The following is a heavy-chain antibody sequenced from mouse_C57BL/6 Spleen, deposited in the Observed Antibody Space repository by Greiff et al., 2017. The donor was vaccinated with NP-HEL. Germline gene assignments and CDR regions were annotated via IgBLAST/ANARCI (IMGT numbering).Heavy chain of an antibody. CDR2: IYPGNSDT. CDR1: GYTFTSYW. Sequence: EVKLVESGTVLARPGASVKMSCKTSGYTFTSYWMHWVKQRPGQGLEWIGAIYPGNSDTSYNQKFKGKAKLTAVTSASTAYMELSSLTNEDSAVYYCTRWATVVATVDYWGQGTTLTVSS. J-gene: IGHJ2*01. CDR3: TRWATVVATVDY. V-gene: IGHV1-5*01. D-gene: IGHD1-1*01.